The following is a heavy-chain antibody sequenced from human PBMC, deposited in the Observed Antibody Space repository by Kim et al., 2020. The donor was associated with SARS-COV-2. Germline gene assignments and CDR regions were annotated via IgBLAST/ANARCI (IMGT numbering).Heavy chain of an antibody. CDR2: ST. CDR3: ARIVEGEADY. J-gene: IGHJ4*02. Sequence: STNYNPSLRRRVTISVDTSKNQFSLKRSSVTAADTAVYYCARIVEGEADYWGQGTLVTVSS. V-gene: IGHV4-39*01. D-gene: IGHD1-26*01.